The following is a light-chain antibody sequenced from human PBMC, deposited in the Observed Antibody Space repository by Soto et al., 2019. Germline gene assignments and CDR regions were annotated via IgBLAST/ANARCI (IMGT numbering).Light chain of an antibody. CDR2: GAS. V-gene: IGKV3-15*01. CDR3: QQYKSYPLT. CDR1: QSVSSN. J-gene: IGKJ4*01. Sequence: IVMTQSPATLSVSPGERAILSCGASQSVSSNLAWYQQKRGQAPRLLMYGASTRATGTPARFSGSGSGTEFTLTISSLQSEDFATYYCQQYKSYPLTFGGGTKVDIK.